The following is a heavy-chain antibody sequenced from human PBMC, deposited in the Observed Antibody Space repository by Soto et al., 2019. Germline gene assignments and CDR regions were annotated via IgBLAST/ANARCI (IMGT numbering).Heavy chain of an antibody. CDR2: INHSGNT. V-gene: IGHV4-34*01. J-gene: IGHJ5*02. CDR1: GASLSDNY. D-gene: IGHD1-7*01. Sequence: PSETLSLTCAVYGASLSDNYCNWLRQPPGKGLEWIGEINHSGNTNYNPSLKSRVTISADTSKNQFFLKLTSVTAADTAVYYCARSTGMNYLAPWGQGTLVTVSS. CDR3: ARSTGMNYLAP.